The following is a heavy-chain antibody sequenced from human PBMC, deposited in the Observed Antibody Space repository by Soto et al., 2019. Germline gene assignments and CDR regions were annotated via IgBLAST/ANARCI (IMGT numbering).Heavy chain of an antibody. CDR1: GFTFSNYA. V-gene: IGHV3-23*01. CDR2: ISGSGSST. J-gene: IGHJ6*02. CDR3: ASDYYGMDV. Sequence: SLRLSCAASGFTFSNYAMNLVRQAPGKGLEWVSAISGSGSSTNYADSVKGQFTISRDDSKNTLYLQMNSLRAEDTAVYFCASDYYGMDVWGQGTTVTVSS.